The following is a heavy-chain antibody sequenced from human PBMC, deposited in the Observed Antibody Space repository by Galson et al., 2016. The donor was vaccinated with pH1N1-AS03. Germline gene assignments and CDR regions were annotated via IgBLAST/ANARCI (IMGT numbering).Heavy chain of an antibody. V-gene: IGHV1-69*06. J-gene: IGHJ3*02. D-gene: IGHD3-3*01. CDR2: IIPIFGTP. Sequence: SVKVSCKASGDNFRKYPISWVRQAPGQGLEWMGRIIPIFGTPNYAQKFQGRVTITADKSTFTAYMELGSLRSEDTAVYYCARPRGWSGHDAFDIWGQGTMVTVSS. CDR3: ARPRGWSGHDAFDI. CDR1: GDNFRKYP.